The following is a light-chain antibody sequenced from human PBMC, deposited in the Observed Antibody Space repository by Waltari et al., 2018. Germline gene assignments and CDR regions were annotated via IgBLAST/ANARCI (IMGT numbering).Light chain of an antibody. J-gene: IGLJ3*02. V-gene: IGLV2-14*03. CDR2: EVD. Sequence: QSALTQPASVSGSPGQSITISCIGTSSHIGRDNYVSWYQQHPGKGPKLILYEVDNRPSGVSDRFSGSKSGNTASLTISGLQTDDEANYYCSSYTTSSTWVFGGGTQLTVL. CDR1: SSHIGRDNY. CDR3: SSYTTSSTWV.